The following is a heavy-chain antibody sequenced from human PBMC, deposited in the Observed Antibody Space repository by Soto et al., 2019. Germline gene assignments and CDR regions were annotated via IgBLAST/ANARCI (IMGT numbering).Heavy chain of an antibody. CDR3: ARVCGGALDI. CDR1: GGSISSYY. V-gene: IGHV4-59*01. J-gene: IGHJ3*02. CDR2: IYYSAST. D-gene: IGHD2-21*01. Sequence: QVQLQESGPGLVKPSETLSLTCTVSGGSISSYYWSWIRQPPGKGLEWIGYIYYSASTNYNPSLNSRVTTSVDTSKNQSSMMPSSVTAAAAAVYYWARVCGGALDIWGQGTMVTVSS.